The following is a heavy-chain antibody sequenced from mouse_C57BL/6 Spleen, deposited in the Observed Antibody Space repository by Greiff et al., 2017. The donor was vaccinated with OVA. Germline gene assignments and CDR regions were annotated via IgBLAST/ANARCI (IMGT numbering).Heavy chain of an antibody. CDR3: ASGKLLRFAMDY. V-gene: IGHV1-53*01. Sequence: QVQLQQSGTELVKPGASVKLSCKASGYTFTSYWMHWVKQRPGQGLEWIGNINPSNGGTNYNEKFKSKATLTVDKSSSTAYMQLSSLTSEDSAVYYCASGKLLRFAMDYWGQGTSVTVSS. J-gene: IGHJ4*01. CDR1: GYTFTSYW. CDR2: INPSNGGT. D-gene: IGHD1-1*01.